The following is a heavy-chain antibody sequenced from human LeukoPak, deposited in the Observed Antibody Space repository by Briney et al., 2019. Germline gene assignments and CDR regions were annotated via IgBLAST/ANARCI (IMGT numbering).Heavy chain of an antibody. Sequence: SETLSLTCAVYGGSFSGYYWSWIRQPPGKGLEWIGEINHSGSTNYNPSLKSRVTISVDTSKNQFSLKLTSVTAADTAVYHCARVTKGMVRGVISPYFDSWGQGTLVTVSS. CDR1: GGSFSGYY. CDR2: INHSGST. CDR3: ARVTKGMVRGVISPYFDS. J-gene: IGHJ4*02. D-gene: IGHD3-10*01. V-gene: IGHV4-34*01.